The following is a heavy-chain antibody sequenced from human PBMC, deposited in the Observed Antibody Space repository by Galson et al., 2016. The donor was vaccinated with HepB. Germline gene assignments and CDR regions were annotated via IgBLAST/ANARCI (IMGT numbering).Heavy chain of an antibody. Sequence: SLRLSCAASGFTFHSYTMGWVRQAPGKGLQWVSDITPAGDATYYAEPVTGRFTISRDNPRNTLYLQMNSLRVEDTAVYYCAKAKLVVGSAYEYWGQGTLVTVSS. CDR1: GFTFHSYT. D-gene: IGHD2-21*01. V-gene: IGHV3-23*01. CDR2: ITPAGDAT. CDR3: AKAKLVVGSAYEY. J-gene: IGHJ4*02.